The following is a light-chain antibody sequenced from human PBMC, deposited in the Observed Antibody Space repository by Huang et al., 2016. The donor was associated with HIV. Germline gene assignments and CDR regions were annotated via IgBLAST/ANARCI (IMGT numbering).Light chain of an antibody. CDR3: QQRSNWPLT. CDR2: DAS. CDR1: QSITNY. V-gene: IGKV3-11*01. J-gene: IGKJ4*01. Sequence: EIVLTQSPATLSLSPGERATLSSRASQSITNYLAWYQKKPGQAPRLLIYDASNRATAVPARFSGSGSGTDFTLTISSLEPEDFAVYYCQQRSNWPLTFGGGTKVEV.